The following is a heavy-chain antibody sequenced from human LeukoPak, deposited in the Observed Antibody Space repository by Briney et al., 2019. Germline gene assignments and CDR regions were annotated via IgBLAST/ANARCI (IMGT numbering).Heavy chain of an antibody. CDR1: GFTFSSYA. D-gene: IGHD3-3*01. V-gene: IGHV3-64*01. CDR3: ARAINFWGGYYGY. J-gene: IGHJ4*02. CDR2: ISSNGGSK. Sequence: AGSLRLSCAASGFTFSSYAMHWVRQAPRKGLEYVSAISSNGGSKYYANSVMGRFTISRDNSKNTLDLQMASQRAEDMAVYYCARAINFWGGYYGYWGPGTLVTVSS.